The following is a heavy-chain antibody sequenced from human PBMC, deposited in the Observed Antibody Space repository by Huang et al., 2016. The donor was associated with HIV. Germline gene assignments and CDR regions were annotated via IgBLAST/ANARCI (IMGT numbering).Heavy chain of an antibody. V-gene: IGHV1-3*01. CDR1: GDTFTAHA. Sequence: QVLLVQSGAEVKKPGASVKVSCKASGDTFTAHALHWVRQAPGQGLEWMGWISGGRGDRKYSQKFQGRVSFTRDTSASTGYMEMSNLRSEDTAVYYCARPMAPSGTTGEYFDYWGQGSLVTVSS. D-gene: IGHD1-1*01. CDR3: ARPMAPSGTTGEYFDY. CDR2: ISGGRGDR. J-gene: IGHJ4*02.